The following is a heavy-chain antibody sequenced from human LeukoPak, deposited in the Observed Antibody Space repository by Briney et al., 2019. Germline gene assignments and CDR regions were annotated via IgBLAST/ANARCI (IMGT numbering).Heavy chain of an antibody. Sequence: ASVKVSCKASGYTFTGYYIHWVRQAPGQGLEWMGWIRPNSGGTKNAQKFQGRVTMTRDTTISTAYMELNRLTSDDTAVYYCATYSNSTLQYYYGLDVWGQGNTVTVSS. CDR3: ATYSNSTLQYYYGLDV. CDR1: GYTFTGYY. CDR2: IRPNSGGT. V-gene: IGHV1-2*02. D-gene: IGHD6-6*01. J-gene: IGHJ6*02.